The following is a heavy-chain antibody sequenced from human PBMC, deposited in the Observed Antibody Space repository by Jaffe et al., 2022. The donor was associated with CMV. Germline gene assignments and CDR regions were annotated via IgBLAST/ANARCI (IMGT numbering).Heavy chain of an antibody. V-gene: IGHV3-21*01. D-gene: IGHD3-3*01. Sequence: EVQLVESGGGLVKPGGSLRLSCAASGFTFSSYSMNWVRQAPGKGLEWVSSISSSSSYIYYADSVKGRFTISRDNAKNSLYLQMNSLRAEDTAVYYCARDLGDLFWSGYGPFDYWGQGTLVTVSS. J-gene: IGHJ4*02. CDR3: ARDLGDLFWSGYGPFDY. CDR1: GFTFSSYS. CDR2: ISSSSSYI.